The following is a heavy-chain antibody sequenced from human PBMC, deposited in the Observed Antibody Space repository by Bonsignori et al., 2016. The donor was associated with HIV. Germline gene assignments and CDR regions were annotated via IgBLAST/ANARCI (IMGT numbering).Heavy chain of an antibody. J-gene: IGHJ4*02. Sequence: WIRQPPGKGLEWVSAISVSGSSTYYADSVKGRFTISRDNSKNTLYLQMNSLRAEDTARYYCAKLPGGQPDYFDYWGQGTLVTVSS. CDR2: ISVSGSST. CDR3: AKLPGGQPDYFDY. V-gene: IGHV3-23*01. D-gene: IGHD5-18*01.